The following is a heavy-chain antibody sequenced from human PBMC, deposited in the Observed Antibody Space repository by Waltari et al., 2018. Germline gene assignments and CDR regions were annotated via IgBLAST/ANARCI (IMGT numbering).Heavy chain of an antibody. CDR1: GFTFSSYA. J-gene: IGHJ4*02. CDR2: ISGSGGST. Sequence: EVQLLESGGGLVQPGGSLRLSCAASGFTFSSYAMSWVRQAPGKGLEWVSAISGSGGSTDYADSVKGRFTISRDNAKNTRYLQMNSLRAEDTAVYYCAKDGYYGPGWYFDYWGQGTLVTVSS. D-gene: IGHD3-10*01. V-gene: IGHV3-23*01. CDR3: AKDGYYGPGWYFDY.